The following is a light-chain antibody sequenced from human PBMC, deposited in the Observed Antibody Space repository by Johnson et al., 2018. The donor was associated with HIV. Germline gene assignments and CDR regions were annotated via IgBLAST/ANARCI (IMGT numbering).Light chain of an antibody. CDR2: DNN. J-gene: IGLJ1*01. V-gene: IGLV1-51*01. CDR3: GTWDSSLSGCRYV. CDR1: SSDMGNYA. Sequence: QSVLTQPPSVSVAPGQKVTISCSGSSSDMGNYAVSWYQQLPGTAPKLLIYDNNKRPSGIPDRFSASKSGTSATLGIPGLQPGHEADYYCGTWDSSLSGCRYVFGTGTRFTVL.